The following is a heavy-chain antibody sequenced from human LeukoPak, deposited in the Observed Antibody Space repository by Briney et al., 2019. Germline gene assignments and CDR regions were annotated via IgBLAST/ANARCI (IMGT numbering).Heavy chain of an antibody. Sequence: PGGSLRLSCAASGFTFSSYSMNWVRQAPGKGLEWVSSISSSSSYIYYADSVKGRFTISRGNARNSLYLQMNSLRDEDTAVHYCARVISGWHFFDYWGQGTLVTVSS. J-gene: IGHJ4*02. CDR1: GFTFSSYS. CDR2: ISSSSSYI. V-gene: IGHV3-21*01. CDR3: ARVISGWHFFDY. D-gene: IGHD6-19*01.